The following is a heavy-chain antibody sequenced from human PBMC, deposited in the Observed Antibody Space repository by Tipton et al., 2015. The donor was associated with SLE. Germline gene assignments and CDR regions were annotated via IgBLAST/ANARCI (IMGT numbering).Heavy chain of an antibody. J-gene: IGHJ3*02. V-gene: IGHV4-4*02. D-gene: IGHD6-6*01. CDR2: IYHSGST. CDR3: ARPEGIAARRWAFDI. Sequence: TLSLTCAVSGGSISSSNWWSWVRQPPGKGLEWIGEIYHSGSTYYNPSLKSRVTISIDTPKNQFSLKVNHVPAADTAIYYCARPEGIAARRWAFDIWGQGTMVTVSS. CDR1: GGSISSSNW.